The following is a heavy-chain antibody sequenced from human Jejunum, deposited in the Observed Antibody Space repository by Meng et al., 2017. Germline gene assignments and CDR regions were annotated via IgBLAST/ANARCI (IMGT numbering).Heavy chain of an antibody. V-gene: IGHV4-4*02. J-gene: IGHJ4*02. D-gene: IGHD2-2*01. CDR3: VRGEFAMLARFDF. CDR1: GGYINKENW. CDR2: IYHGGNT. Sequence: QVQLQESGPGLVKPSGTLSLTCAVSGGYINKENWWSWVRQSPERGLEWIGGIYHGGNTNYNPSLKRRVTMSVDESTNQMSLKLTSVTAADTAVYYCVRGEFAMLARFDFWGQGILVTVSS.